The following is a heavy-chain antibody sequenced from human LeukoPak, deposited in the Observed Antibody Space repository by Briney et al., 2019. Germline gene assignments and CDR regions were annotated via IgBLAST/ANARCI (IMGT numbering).Heavy chain of an antibody. V-gene: IGHV4-39*07. Sequence: PSETLSLTCTVSGGSISSSSYYWGWIRQPPGKGLEWIGSIYYSGSTYYNPSLKSRVTISVDTSKNQFSLKLSSVTAADTAVYYCARAHYGSGSYYMAAHYYFDYWGQGTLVTVSS. CDR3: ARAHYGSGSYYMAAHYYFDY. D-gene: IGHD3-10*01. J-gene: IGHJ4*02. CDR2: IYYSGST. CDR1: GGSISSSSYY.